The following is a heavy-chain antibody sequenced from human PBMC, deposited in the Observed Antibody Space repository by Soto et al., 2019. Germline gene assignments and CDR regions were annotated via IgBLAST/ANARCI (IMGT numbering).Heavy chain of an antibody. CDR3: ARGHYTMDV. J-gene: IGHJ6*02. Sequence: QVQLMQSGGGLVKPGGSLRISCAASGSMFSDYYMTWIRQTPVKGLEWVAYISTASDTTYVDSVRGRFTSYRDNARNSLYLQMNSLRAEDSAVDFCARGHYTMDVWGQGTTVTVS. V-gene: IGHV3-11*03. CDR1: GSMFSDYY. CDR2: ISTASDT.